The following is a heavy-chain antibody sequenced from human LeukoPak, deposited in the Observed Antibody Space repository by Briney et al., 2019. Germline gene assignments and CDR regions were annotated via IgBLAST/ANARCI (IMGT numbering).Heavy chain of an antibody. CDR1: GFTLSSYA. CDR3: ATWRRNFFYYFDY. J-gene: IGHJ4*02. D-gene: IGHD5-24*01. V-gene: IGHV3-23*01. Sequence: GGSLRLSCAASGFTLSSYAMSWVRQGPGKGLEWVSAISVSGNTYHADSVKGRFTISRDNSRNTLYLQMNSLRAEDTAVYYCATWRRNFFYYFDYWGQGTLVTVSS. CDR2: ISVSGNT.